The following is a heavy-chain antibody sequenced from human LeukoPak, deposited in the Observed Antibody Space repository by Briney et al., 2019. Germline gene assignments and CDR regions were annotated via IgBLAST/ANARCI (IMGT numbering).Heavy chain of an antibody. CDR1: GGSISSYY. Sequence: SETLSLTCTVPGGSISSYYWSWIRQPPGKGLEWIGYIYYSGSTNYNPSLKSRVTISVDTSKNQFSLKLSSVTAADTAVYYCARVVRLVAADWFDPWGQGILVTVSS. D-gene: IGHD6-25*01. V-gene: IGHV4-59*08. J-gene: IGHJ5*02. CDR3: ARVVRLVAADWFDP. CDR2: IYYSGST.